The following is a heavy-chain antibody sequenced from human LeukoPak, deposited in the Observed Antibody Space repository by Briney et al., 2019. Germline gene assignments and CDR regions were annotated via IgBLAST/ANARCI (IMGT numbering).Heavy chain of an antibody. CDR1: GGSISSSSYY. CDR3: ARGVRAARSYFDY. V-gene: IGHV4-39*07. D-gene: IGHD6-6*01. CDR2: IYYSGST. J-gene: IGHJ4*02. Sequence: SETLSLTCTVSGGSISSSSYYWGWIRQPPGKGLEWIGSIYYSGSTYYNPSLKSRVTISVDTSKNQFSLKLSSVTAADTAVYYCARGVRAARSYFDYWGQGTLVTVSS.